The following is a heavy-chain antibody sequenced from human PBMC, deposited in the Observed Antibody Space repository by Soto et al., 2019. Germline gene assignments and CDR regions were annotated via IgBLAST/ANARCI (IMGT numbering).Heavy chain of an antibody. D-gene: IGHD6-13*01. J-gene: IGHJ4*02. CDR1: GFTVSSSY. CDR2: IYRGGIT. Sequence: EVQLVESGGGLVQPGGSLRLSCAASGFTVSSSYMSWVRQAPGKGLEWVSVIYRGGITYYAGSVQGRFTISRDNSTNTLYLQMNSLRAEDTAVYYCARDRITTASTFFDFWGQGALVTVSS. V-gene: IGHV3-66*01. CDR3: ARDRITTASTFFDF.